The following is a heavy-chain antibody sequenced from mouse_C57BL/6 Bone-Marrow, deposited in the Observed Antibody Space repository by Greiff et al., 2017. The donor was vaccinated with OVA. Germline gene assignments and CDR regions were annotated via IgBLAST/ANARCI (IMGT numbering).Heavy chain of an antibody. J-gene: IGHJ1*03. CDR3: TTLTGTGYFDV. D-gene: IGHD4-1*01. CDR1: GFNIKDDY. V-gene: IGHV14-4*01. Sequence: EVKVEESGAELVRPGASVKLSCTASGFNIKDDYMHWVKQRPEQGLEWIGWIDPENGDTEYASKFQGKATITADTSSNTAYLQLSSLTSEDTAVYYCTTLTGTGYFDVWGTGTTVTVSS. CDR2: IDPENGDT.